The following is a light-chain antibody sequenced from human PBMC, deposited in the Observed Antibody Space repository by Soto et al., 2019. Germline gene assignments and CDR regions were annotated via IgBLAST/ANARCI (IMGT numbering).Light chain of an antibody. CDR1: QSVAGN. CDR3: QPYNNWPLT. Sequence: EIVMTQSPATLSVSPGETATLSCRASQSVAGNLAWYQQKPGQPPRLLIYDTSTRATGVPARFSGSRSGPEFTLTINSLQFEDFAIYYCQPYNNWPLTFGGGTKVESK. V-gene: IGKV3-15*01. CDR2: DTS. J-gene: IGKJ4*01.